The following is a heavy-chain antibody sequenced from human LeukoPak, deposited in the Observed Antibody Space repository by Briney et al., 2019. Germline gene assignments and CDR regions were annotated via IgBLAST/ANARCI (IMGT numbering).Heavy chain of an antibody. Sequence: PSETLSLTCGVYGGSFSNSYWSWIRQPPGKGLEWIGEINHSGSTNYNPSLKSRVTISVDTSKNQFSLKLSSVTAADTAVYYCARLRLRIAAAGTSYYGMDVWGQGTTVTVSS. CDR2: INHSGST. CDR1: GGSFSNSY. D-gene: IGHD6-13*01. J-gene: IGHJ6*02. CDR3: ARLRLRIAAAGTSYYGMDV. V-gene: IGHV4-34*01.